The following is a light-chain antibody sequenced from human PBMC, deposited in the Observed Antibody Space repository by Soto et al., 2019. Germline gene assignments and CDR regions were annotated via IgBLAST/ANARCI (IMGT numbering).Light chain of an antibody. J-gene: IGKJ2*01. CDR2: DAS. V-gene: IGKV3-15*01. CDR1: QSVSSY. CDR3: LQYSTWPPLYT. Sequence: EIVMTQSPATLSLSLGDRVTLSCRASQSVSSYLAWYQQKPGQAPRLLISDASTRATDIPDRFSGSGSGTDFTLTISSLQSTDLAVYYCLQYSTWPPLYTFGQGTKLEIK.